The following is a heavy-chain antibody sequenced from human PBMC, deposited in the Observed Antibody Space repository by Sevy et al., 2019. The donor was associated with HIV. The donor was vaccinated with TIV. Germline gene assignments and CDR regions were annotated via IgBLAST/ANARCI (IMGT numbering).Heavy chain of an antibody. CDR3: AKGLTSGSYLYYFDY. D-gene: IGHD1-26*01. CDR1: GFTFSSYG. V-gene: IGHV3-30*18. Sequence: GGSLRLSCAASGFTFSSYGMHWVRQAPGKGLEWVAVISYDGSNKYYADSVKGRFTISRDNSKNTLYLQMNSLRAEDTAVYYCAKGLTSGSYLYYFDYWGQGTLVTVSS. J-gene: IGHJ4*02. CDR2: ISYDGSNK.